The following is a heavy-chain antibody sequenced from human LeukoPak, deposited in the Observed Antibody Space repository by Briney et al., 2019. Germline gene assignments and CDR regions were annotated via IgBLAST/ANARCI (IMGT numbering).Heavy chain of an antibody. CDR1: GFTFSSYW. CDR3: VKDLGGNYDY. D-gene: IGHD1-7*01. J-gene: IGHJ4*02. V-gene: IGHV3-74*01. Sequence: PGGSLRLSCAASGFTFSSYWIHWVRQVPGKGLVWVSRIDYDGSITNYADSVKGRFTISRDNARYTLYLQMNSLRVDDTAVYYCVKDLGGNYDYWGQGTLVTVSS. CDR2: IDYDGSIT.